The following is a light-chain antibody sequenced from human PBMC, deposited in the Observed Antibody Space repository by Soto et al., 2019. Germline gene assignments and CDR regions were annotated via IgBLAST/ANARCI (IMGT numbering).Light chain of an antibody. J-gene: IGLJ1*01. CDR1: SSAVGGYNY. Sequence: QSALTQPASVSGSPGQSITISCTGPSSAVGGYNYVSWYQQYPGKAPKLIIYEVSHRPSGVSNRFSGSKSGNTASLTISGLQAEDEADYYCCSYESSINYVFGTGTKLTVL. CDR2: EVS. CDR3: CSYESSINYV. V-gene: IGLV2-14*01.